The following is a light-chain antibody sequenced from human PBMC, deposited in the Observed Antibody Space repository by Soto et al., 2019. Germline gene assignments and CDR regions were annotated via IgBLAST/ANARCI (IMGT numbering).Light chain of an antibody. Sequence: KLLTQSPGTLSLSPGERATLFCRASPSLSSSLAWYQQKSGQAPRLIIYGTSRRATGVPVRFSGSGSGTKFTLTIASLQPDDFATYYCQQYETFSGTFGPGTKVDI. CDR1: PSLSSS. CDR3: QQYETFSGT. CDR2: GTS. J-gene: IGKJ1*01. V-gene: IGKV3-15*01.